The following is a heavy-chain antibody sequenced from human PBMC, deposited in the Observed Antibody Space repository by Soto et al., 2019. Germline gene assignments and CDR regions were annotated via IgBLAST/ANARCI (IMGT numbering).Heavy chain of an antibody. V-gene: IGHV3-30*03. CDR1: GFSFNDYA. J-gene: IGHJ4*02. Sequence: QPGGSLSLSCATSGFSFNDYAMYWVRQAPGQGLEWVAIISSDGHHQFYLDNLRGRFTVSRDNSKNTLYLQMNSLRPEDTAVYYCSRGTYYPQSSGLHADYWGPGTVVTVSS. CDR3: SRGTYYPQSSGLHADY. D-gene: IGHD3-22*01. CDR2: ISSDGHHQ.